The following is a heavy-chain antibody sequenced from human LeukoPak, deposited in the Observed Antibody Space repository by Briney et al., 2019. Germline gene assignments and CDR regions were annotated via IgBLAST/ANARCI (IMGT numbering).Heavy chain of an antibody. CDR1: GGSISSYH. CDR3: AREEDDNNFFDY. Sequence: TSETLSLTCTVSGGSISSYHWSWIRQPPGKGLEWIGYIYYSGSTNYNPSLKSRVTISVDTSRKQFSLKLSSVTAADTAVYYCAREEDDNNFFDYWGQGTLVTVSS. J-gene: IGHJ4*02. D-gene: IGHD5-24*01. V-gene: IGHV4-59*01. CDR2: IYYSGST.